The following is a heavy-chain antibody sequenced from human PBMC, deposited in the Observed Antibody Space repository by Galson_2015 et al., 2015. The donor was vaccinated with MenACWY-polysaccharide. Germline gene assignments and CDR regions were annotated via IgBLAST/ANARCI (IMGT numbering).Heavy chain of an antibody. D-gene: IGHD3-3*01. Sequence: SLRLSCAASGFSFRDYYMSWIRQAPGKGLEWVSYISGTSSTIHYSESVEGQFTISRDNAKNSLFLEMNSLRVEDTAVYFCARFYDFWSSYYVDYWGQGALVTVSS. V-gene: IGHV3-11*01. CDR3: ARFYDFWSSYYVDY. J-gene: IGHJ4*02. CDR2: ISGTSSTI. CDR1: GFSFRDYY.